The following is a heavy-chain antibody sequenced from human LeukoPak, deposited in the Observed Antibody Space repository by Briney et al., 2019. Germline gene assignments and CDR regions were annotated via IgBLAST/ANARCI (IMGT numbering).Heavy chain of an antibody. CDR2: INHSGST. D-gene: IGHD3-22*01. CDR1: GGSFSGYY. CDR3: ARPYNAITMMPYGY. Sequence: SSETLSLTCAVYGGSFSGYYWSWIRQPPGKGLEWIGKINHSGSTNYNPSLKSRVTISVDTSKNQFSLKLSSVTAADTAVYYCARPYNAITMMPYGYWGQGTLVTVSS. J-gene: IGHJ4*02. V-gene: IGHV4-34*01.